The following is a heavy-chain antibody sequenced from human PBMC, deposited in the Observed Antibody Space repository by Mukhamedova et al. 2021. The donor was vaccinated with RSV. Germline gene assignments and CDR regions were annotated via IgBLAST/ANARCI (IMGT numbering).Heavy chain of an antibody. V-gene: IGHV3-15*01. D-gene: IGHD3-16*01. Sequence: DYAAPVKGRFTISRDDSKNTLYLQMNSLKTEDTAVYYCTTVSALGELWPRMDYWGQGTLVTVSS. CDR3: TTVSALGELWPRMDY. J-gene: IGHJ4*02.